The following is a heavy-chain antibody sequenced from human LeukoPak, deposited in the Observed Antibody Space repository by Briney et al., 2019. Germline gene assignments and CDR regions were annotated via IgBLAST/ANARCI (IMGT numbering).Heavy chain of an antibody. V-gene: IGHV3-74*01. Sequence: GGSLRLSCAASGFTFSSYWMHWVRQAPGKGLVWVSRINSDGNSTSYADSVKGRFTISRDNSKNTLYLQMNSLRAEDTAVYYCARASTVAGMWDYYYYYYMDVWGKGTTVTVSS. D-gene: IGHD6-19*01. J-gene: IGHJ6*03. CDR2: INSDGNST. CDR1: GFTFSSYW. CDR3: ARASTVAGMWDYYYYYYMDV.